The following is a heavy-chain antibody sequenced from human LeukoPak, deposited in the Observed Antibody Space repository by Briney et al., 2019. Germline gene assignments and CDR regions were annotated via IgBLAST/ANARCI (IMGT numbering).Heavy chain of an antibody. CDR3: ARDRGRTFYYASSGCIDY. V-gene: IGHV3-21*01. J-gene: IGHJ4*02. D-gene: IGHD3-22*01. Sequence: PGGSLRLSCAASGFTFSNYNINWVRQAPGKGLEWVSFISTSGSYTYYADPVKGRFTISRDNAKNSLHLQMNSLRAEDTAVYYCARDRGRTFYYASSGCIDYWGQGTLVTVSS. CDR2: ISTSGSYT. CDR1: GFTFSNYN.